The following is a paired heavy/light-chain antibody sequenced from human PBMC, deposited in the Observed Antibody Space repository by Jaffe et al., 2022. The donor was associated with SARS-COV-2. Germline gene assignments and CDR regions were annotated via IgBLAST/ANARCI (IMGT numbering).Heavy chain of an antibody. CDR3: ARDALDGIDY. CDR2: IFYTGST. J-gene: IGHJ4*02. CDR1: GASVSSGNYY. V-gene: IGHV4-61*01. D-gene: IGHD6-6*01. Sequence: QVQLQESGPGLVKPSETLSLTCRVSGASVSSGNYYWSWIRQPPGKRPEWIGYIFYTGSTNYNPSLESRVSISADKSKNQFFLRLTSVTLADTAVYYCARDALDGIDYWGQGTLVTVSS.
Light chain of an antibody. CDR1: QNINIW. J-gene: IGKJ1*01. V-gene: IGKV1-5*03. CDR3: QQYNTYSRT. CDR2: KAS. Sequence: DIQMTQSPSTLSASVGDRVTITCRASQNINIWLAWYQQKPGKAPNLLIYKASTLESGVPSRFSGSGSGTEFTLTISSLQPDDFATYYCQQYNTYSRTFGQGTKVEIK.